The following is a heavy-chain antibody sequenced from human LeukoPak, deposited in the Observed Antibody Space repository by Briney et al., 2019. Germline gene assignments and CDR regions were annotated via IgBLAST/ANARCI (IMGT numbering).Heavy chain of an antibody. J-gene: IGHJ4*02. CDR3: AKSKVVAATMGRFDY. V-gene: IGHV3-23*01. D-gene: IGHD2-15*01. CDR2: ISGSGGST. CDR1: GFTFSSYA. Sequence: GGSLRLSCAASGFTFSSYAMTWVRQAPGKGLEWVSGISGSGGSTYYADSMKGRFTISRDNSQNTLYLQINSLRAEDTAVYYCAKSKVVAATMGRFDYWGQGTLVTVSS.